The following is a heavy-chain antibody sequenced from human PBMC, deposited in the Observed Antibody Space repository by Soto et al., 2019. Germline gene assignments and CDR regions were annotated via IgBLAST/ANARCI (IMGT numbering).Heavy chain of an antibody. CDR3: ARGGSLSWYFDL. CDR2: INSDGSST. V-gene: IGHV3-74*01. D-gene: IGHD1-26*01. Sequence: GGSLRLSCAASGFTFSSYWMHWVRQAPGKGLVWVSRINSDGSSTSYADSVKGRFTISRDNAKNTLYLQMNSLRVEDTAVYYCARGGSLSWYFDLWGRGTLVTVSS. J-gene: IGHJ2*01. CDR1: GFTFSSYW.